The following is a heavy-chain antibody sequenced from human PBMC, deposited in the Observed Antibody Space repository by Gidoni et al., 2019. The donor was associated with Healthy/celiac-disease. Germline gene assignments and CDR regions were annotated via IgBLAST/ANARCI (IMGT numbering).Heavy chain of an antibody. J-gene: IGHJ6*02. CDR3: ARVAYYYDSSGYYEYGMDV. D-gene: IGHD3-22*01. Sequence: QVQLQASGPGLVKPSQTLSLTCTVSGGSISRGIYYWSWIRQPAGKGLEWIGRIYTSGSTNYNPSLKSRVTISVDTSKNQFSLKLSSVTAADTAVYYCARVAYYYDSSGYYEYGMDVWGQGTTVTVSS. CDR1: GGSISRGIYY. V-gene: IGHV4-61*02. CDR2: IYTSGST.